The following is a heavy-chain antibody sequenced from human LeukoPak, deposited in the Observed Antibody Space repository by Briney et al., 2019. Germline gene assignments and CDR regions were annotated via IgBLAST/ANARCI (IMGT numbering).Heavy chain of an antibody. CDR2: IYPDGNT. CDR1: GFTVSSNY. D-gene: IGHD1-14*01. CDR3: ARDEGGPWYWFDY. V-gene: IGHV3-66*01. J-gene: IGHJ4*02. Sequence: GGSLRLSCAASGFTVSSNYMNWVRQAPGKGLEWVSMIYPDGNTFYANSVKGRFTISRDNSKNTLDLQMSSLRAEDTAVYYCARDEGGPWYWFDYWGQGTLVTVSS.